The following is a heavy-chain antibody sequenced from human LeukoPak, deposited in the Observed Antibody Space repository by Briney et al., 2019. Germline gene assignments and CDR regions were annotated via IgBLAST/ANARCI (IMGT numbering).Heavy chain of an antibody. CDR2: ISYDGSNK. CDR3: AKDRHLRGSGSRYYFDY. V-gene: IGHV3-30*18. CDR1: GFTFSSYG. Sequence: GRSLRLSCAASGFTFSSYGMHWVRQAPGKGLEWAAVISYDGSNKYYADSMKGRFTISRDNSKNTLYLQMNSLRAEDTAVYYCAKDRHLRGSGSRYYFDYWGQGTLVTVSS. D-gene: IGHD1-26*01. J-gene: IGHJ4*02.